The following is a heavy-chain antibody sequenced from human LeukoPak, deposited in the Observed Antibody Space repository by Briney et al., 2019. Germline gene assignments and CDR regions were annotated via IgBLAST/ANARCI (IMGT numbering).Heavy chain of an antibody. J-gene: IGHJ4*02. Sequence: SETLSLTCTVPGYSISSGYYWGWIRQPPGKGLEWIGSIYHSGSTYYNPSLKSRVTISVDTSKNQFSLKLSSVTAADTAVYYCASYYYDSSGYYNYWGQGTLVTVSS. CDR3: ASYYYDSSGYYNY. V-gene: IGHV4-38-2*02. D-gene: IGHD3-22*01. CDR2: IYHSGST. CDR1: GYSISSGYY.